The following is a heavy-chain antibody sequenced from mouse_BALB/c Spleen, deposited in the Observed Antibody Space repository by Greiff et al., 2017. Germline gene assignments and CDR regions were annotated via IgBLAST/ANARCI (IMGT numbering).Heavy chain of an antibody. CDR2: INPYNDGT. CDR1: GYTFTSYV. Sequence: VQLQQSGPELVKPGASVKMSCKASGYTFTSYVMHWVKQKPGQGLEWIGYINPYNDGTKYNEKFKGKATLTSDKSSSTAYMELSSLTSEDSAVYSCARGWYGNSYYYAMDYWGQGTSVTVSS. J-gene: IGHJ4*01. V-gene: IGHV1-14*01. CDR3: ARGWYGNSYYYAMDY. D-gene: IGHD2-10*02.